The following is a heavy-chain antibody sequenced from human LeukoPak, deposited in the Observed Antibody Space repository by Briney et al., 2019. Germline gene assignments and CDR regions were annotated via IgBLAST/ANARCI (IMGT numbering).Heavy chain of an antibody. J-gene: IGHJ4*02. D-gene: IGHD6-19*01. Sequence: TSETLSLTCAVYGGSFSGYYWSWIRQPPGKGLEWIGYIYYSGSTNYNPSLKSRVTISVDTSKNQFSLKLSSVTAADTAVYYCARDQAIGQWLAYFDYWGQGTLVTVSS. CDR1: GGSFSGYY. V-gene: IGHV4-59*01. CDR3: ARDQAIGQWLAYFDY. CDR2: IYYSGST.